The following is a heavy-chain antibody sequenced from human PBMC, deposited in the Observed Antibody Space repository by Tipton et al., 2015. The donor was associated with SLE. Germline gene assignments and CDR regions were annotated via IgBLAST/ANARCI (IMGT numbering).Heavy chain of an antibody. CDR1: GFTFSSHA. CDR3: AKDLWGYGDFYLDY. V-gene: IGHV3-23*01. J-gene: IGHJ4*02. Sequence: GSLRLSCAASGFTFSSHAMNWVRQAPGKGLEWVSAISGTGFSSYYADSVKGRFTVSRDNSKKTLYLQMNSLRAEDTAIYYCAKDLWGYGDFYLDYWGQGTLVTVSS. CDR2: ISGTGFSS. D-gene: IGHD4-17*01.